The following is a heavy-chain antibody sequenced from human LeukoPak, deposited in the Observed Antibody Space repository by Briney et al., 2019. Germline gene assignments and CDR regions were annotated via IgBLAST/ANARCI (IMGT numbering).Heavy chain of an antibody. CDR2: INPNSGGT. CDR3: ARDFGEPAPFVY. CDR1: GYTFTGYY. V-gene: IGHV1-2*02. J-gene: IGHJ4*02. D-gene: IGHD3-16*01. Sequence: ASVKVSCKASGYTFTGYYMHWMRQAPGQGLEWMGWINPNSGGTNYAQEFQGRVTMTRDTSISTAYMELSRLRSDDTAVYYCARDFGEPAPFVYWGQGTLVTVSS.